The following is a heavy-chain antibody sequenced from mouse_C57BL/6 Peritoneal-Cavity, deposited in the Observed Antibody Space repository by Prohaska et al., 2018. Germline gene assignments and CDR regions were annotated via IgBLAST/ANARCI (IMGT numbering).Heavy chain of an antibody. CDR2: ITHSWET. D-gene: IGHD2-2*01. V-gene: IGHV12-3*01. CDR3: AEYISGYGFFVV. Sequence: QMQLQESGPGLVKPSQSLFLTCSITGFPITSGYYWIWIRQSPGKPLEWMWYITHSWETFYNPSLQSLISNTRETSKNQCVVQLNTVTTEDTGIDYYAEYISGYGFFVVWCTGTTVTVSS. CDR1: GFPITSGYY. J-gene: IGHJ1*03.